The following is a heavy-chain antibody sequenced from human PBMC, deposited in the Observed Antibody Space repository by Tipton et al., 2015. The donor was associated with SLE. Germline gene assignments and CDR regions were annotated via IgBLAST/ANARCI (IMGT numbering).Heavy chain of an antibody. CDR2: ISSSSSYI. CDR1: GFTFDDYV. V-gene: IGHV3-21*01. Sequence: SLRLSCAASGFTFDDYVMNWVRQAPGKGLEWVSSISSSSSYIYYADSVKGRFTISRDNAKNSLYLQMNSLRAEDTAVYYCARELLHYYYYMDVWGKGTTVTVSS. J-gene: IGHJ6*03. CDR3: ARELLHYYYYMDV. D-gene: IGHD2-15*01.